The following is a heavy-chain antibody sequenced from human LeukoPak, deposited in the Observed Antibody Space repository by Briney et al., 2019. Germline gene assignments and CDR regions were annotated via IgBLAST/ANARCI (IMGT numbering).Heavy chain of an antibody. CDR3: AGGGGGSWDRAFDV. CDR1: GGSINSYH. D-gene: IGHD6-13*01. V-gene: IGHV4-59*08. Sequence: PSETLSLTCTVSGGSINSYHWSWIRQPPGKGLEWIGYIYYSGSTNYNPSLKSRLTISVDTSKNQFSLKLSSVTAADTAVYYCAGGGGGSWDRAFDVWGQGTMVTVSS. J-gene: IGHJ3*01. CDR2: IYYSGST.